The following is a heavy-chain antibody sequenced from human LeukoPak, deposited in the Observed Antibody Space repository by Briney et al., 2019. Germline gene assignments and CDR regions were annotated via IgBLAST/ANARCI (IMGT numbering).Heavy chain of an antibody. CDR3: ARDPLSSSSFDL. D-gene: IGHD6-13*01. Sequence: GGSLRLSCAASGLSFSSYGMHWVRQAPGKGLEWVAFIQYDGSNKFYADSVKGRFTISRDNAKNSLYLQMNSLRAEDTAVYYCARDPLSSSSFDLWGQGTLVTVSS. V-gene: IGHV3-30*12. J-gene: IGHJ4*02. CDR2: IQYDGSNK. CDR1: GLSFSSYG.